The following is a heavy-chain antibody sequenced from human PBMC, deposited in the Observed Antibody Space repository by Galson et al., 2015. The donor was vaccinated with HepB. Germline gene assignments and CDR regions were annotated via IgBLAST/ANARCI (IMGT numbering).Heavy chain of an antibody. CDR1: GLTISNHK. J-gene: IGHJ3*02. CDR2: ISSSSTYI. D-gene: IGHD1-7*01. CDR3: ARAEGNYLTGVGFDI. V-gene: IGHV3-21*01. Sequence: SLRLSCAASGLTISNHKMNWVRQAPGKGLEWVASISSSSTYIYYADSVKGRFTISRDNAKNSLYLQMNSLRAEDTALYYCARAEGNYLTGVGFDIWGQGTLVTVSS.